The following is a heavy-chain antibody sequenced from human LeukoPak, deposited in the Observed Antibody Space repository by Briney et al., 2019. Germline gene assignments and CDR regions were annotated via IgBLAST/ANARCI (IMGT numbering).Heavy chain of an antibody. CDR3: ARAAYSSGWYPSSDAFDI. J-gene: IGHJ3*02. V-gene: IGHV3-7*01. CDR2: IKQAGSEN. D-gene: IGHD6-19*01. CDR1: GFIFSSYW. Sequence: GGSLRLSCAASGFIFSSYWMTWVRQAPGKGLEWVANIKQAGSENSYVDSVKGRFTISRDNAKNSLYLQMNSLRAEDTAVYYCARAAYSSGWYPSSDAFDIWGQGTMVTVSS.